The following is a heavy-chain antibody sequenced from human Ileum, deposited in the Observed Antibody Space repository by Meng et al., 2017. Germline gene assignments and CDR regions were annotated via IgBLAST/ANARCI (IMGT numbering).Heavy chain of an antibody. J-gene: IGHJ4*02. D-gene: IGHD3-22*01. V-gene: IGHV4-4*02. Sequence: QVQLQGSGPRLVRPSGTLSLTCAVSGTWWSWVRQPQGKGLEWIGEIFQSGRTNYNPSLKSRVTISIDKSKSQISLQLSAVTAADTAVYSCATSNDRDVYYLGYWGQGTLVTGSS. CDR3: ATSNDRDVYYLGY. CDR1: GTW. CDR2: IFQSGRT.